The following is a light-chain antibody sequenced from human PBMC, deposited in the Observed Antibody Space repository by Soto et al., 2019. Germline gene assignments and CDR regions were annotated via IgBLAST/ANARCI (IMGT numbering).Light chain of an antibody. Sequence: QSVLTQPASVSGSPGQSITISCTGTGSDFGDYNYVSWYQQHPGKAPKLLIYDVTNRPSGISNRLSGSKSGNTASLTISGLQAEDEADYYCSSFTTYKTYVFGAGTKLTVL. CDR3: SSFTTYKTYV. CDR2: DVT. CDR1: GSDFGDYNY. V-gene: IGLV2-14*01. J-gene: IGLJ1*01.